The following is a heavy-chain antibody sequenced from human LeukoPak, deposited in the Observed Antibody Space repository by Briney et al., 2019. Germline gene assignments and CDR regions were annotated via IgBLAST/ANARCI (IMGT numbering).Heavy chain of an antibody. V-gene: IGHV1-8*01. CDR3: VRDGEGVAISVNYWFDP. J-gene: IGHJ5*02. CDR1: GFTFTIYD. CDR2: MNPNNGNT. Sequence: GASVTVSCTASGFTFTIYDINWVRQTTGQGLEWMGWMNPNNGNTGYAQKFQGRVTMTRDTSINTAYMELRSLRSEDTAMYYCVRDGEGVAISVNYWFDPWGQGTLVTASS. D-gene: IGHD3-10*01.